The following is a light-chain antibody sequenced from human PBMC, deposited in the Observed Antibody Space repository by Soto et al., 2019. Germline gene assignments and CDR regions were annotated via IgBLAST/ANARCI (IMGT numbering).Light chain of an antibody. CDR2: SAS. CDR3: QHTYRRVLT. CDR1: QNINGD. V-gene: IGKV1-39*01. Sequence: DIQMTQSPSSLSASVGDRATITCRASQNINGDLHWYQQKPAKAPKLLIFSASTMQDGVPSRFSGSGFGTDFTLTISSVQAEDFASYFCQHTYRRVLTFGGGTQVETK. J-gene: IGKJ4*01.